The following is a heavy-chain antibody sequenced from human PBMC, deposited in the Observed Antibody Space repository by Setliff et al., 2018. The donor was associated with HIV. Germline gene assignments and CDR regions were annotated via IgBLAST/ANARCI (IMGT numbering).Heavy chain of an antibody. CDR1: GGSISSGGYY. CDR3: AREQGRSYYDSSGFDY. Sequence: PSETLSLTCTVSGGSISSGGYYWSWIRQHPGKGLEWIGYIYYSGSTYYNPSLKSRVTISIDTSKSQLSLKLTSVTAADTAVYYCAREQGRSYYDSSGFDYWGQGIPVTAPQ. CDR2: IYYSGST. V-gene: IGHV4-31*03. J-gene: IGHJ4*02. D-gene: IGHD3-22*01.